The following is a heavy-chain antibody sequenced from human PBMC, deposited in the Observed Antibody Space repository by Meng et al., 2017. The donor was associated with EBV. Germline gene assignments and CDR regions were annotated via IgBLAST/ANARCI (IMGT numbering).Heavy chain of an antibody. V-gene: IGHV1-2*06. CDR3: ARVGIAVAGTGDY. CDR2: INPNSGDT. Sequence: QVQLGESGAEVKKPGASVKVSCKASGYTFTGYYMHWVRQAPGQGLEWMGRINPNSGDTNYAQKFQGRVTMTRDTSISTAYMELSRLRSDDTAVYYCARVGIAVAGTGDYWGQGTLVTVSS. CDR1: GYTFTGYY. D-gene: IGHD6-19*01. J-gene: IGHJ4*02.